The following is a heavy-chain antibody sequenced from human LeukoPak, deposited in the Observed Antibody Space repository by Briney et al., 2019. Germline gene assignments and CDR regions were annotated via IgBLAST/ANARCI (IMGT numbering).Heavy chain of an antibody. CDR3: ARDRVVVVVAATDAFDI. J-gene: IGHJ3*02. V-gene: IGHV7-4-1*02. Sequence: ASVKVSCKASGYTFTSYAMNWVRQAPGQGLEWMGWINTNTGNPTYAQGFTGRFVFSLDTSVSTAYLQISSLKAEDTAVYYCARDRVVVVVAATDAFDIWGQGTMVTVSS. CDR1: GYTFTSYA. CDR2: INTNTGNP. D-gene: IGHD2-15*01.